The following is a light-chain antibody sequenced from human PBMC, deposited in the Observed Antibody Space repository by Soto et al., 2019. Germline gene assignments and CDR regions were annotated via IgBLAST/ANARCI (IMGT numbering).Light chain of an antibody. Sequence: IRMTQSPSSLSASVGDRVTITRRASQGISSYLAWYQQKPGKAPKLLIYAASTLQSGVPSRFSGSGSGTDFTLTISCLQSEDFATYYCQQYYSYPWTFGQGTKVDIK. CDR2: AAS. J-gene: IGKJ1*01. CDR1: QGISSY. V-gene: IGKV1-8*01. CDR3: QQYYSYPWT.